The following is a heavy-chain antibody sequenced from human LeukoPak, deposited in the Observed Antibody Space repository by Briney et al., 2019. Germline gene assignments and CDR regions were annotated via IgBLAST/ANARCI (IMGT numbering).Heavy chain of an antibody. CDR3: AKDLYSSSSGALYYYYMDV. Sequence: PGGSLRLSCAASGFTFSSYAMSWVRQAPGKGLEWVSAISGSGGSTYYADSVKGRFTISRDNSKNTLYLQMNSLRAEDTAVYYCAKDLYSSSSGALYYYYMDVWGKGTTVTVSS. CDR1: GFTFSSYA. CDR2: ISGSGGST. J-gene: IGHJ6*03. V-gene: IGHV3-23*01. D-gene: IGHD6-6*01.